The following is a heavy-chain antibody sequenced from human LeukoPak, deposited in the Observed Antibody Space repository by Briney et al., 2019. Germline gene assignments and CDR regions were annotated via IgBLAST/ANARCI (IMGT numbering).Heavy chain of an antibody. J-gene: IGHJ3*02. CDR1: GGSISSSSYY. CDR2: IHYSGST. Sequence: SETLSLTCTVSGGSISSSSYYWAWIRQPPGKGLEWIGSIHYSGSTYYNPSLQSRVTISIDTSENQFSLKLRFVTAADTAVYYCARVRCSGSYRTSDIWGQGTMVTVSS. CDR3: ARVRCSGSYRTSDI. V-gene: IGHV4-39*07. D-gene: IGHD1-26*01.